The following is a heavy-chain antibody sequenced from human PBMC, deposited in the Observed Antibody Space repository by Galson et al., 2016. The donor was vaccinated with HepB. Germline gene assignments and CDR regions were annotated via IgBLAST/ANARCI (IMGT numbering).Heavy chain of an antibody. J-gene: IGHJ2*01. CDR2: ISGYNGNT. CDR3: ARGVVDYYGGSPRVYWYFDL. V-gene: IGHV1-18*01. Sequence: SVKVSCKASGYIFTSYGVNWVRQAPGQGLEWIGWISGYNGNTNYAQKFQGRVTITADESTSTAYMELSSLRSEDTAVYYCARGVVDYYGGSPRVYWYFDLWGRGTLVTVSS. CDR1: GYIFTSYG. D-gene: IGHD4-23*01.